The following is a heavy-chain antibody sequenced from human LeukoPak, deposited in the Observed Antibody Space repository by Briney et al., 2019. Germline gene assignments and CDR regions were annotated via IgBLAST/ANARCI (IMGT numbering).Heavy chain of an antibody. CDR1: GGSISSYY. CDR2: IYYSGST. J-gene: IGHJ6*03. CDR3: ARGPIYCSGGSCYLNYYYYYYMDV. D-gene: IGHD2-15*01. V-gene: IGHV4-59*01. Sequence: SETLSLTCTVSGGSISSYYWSWIRQPPGKGLEWIGYIYYSGSTNYNPSLKSRVTISVDTSKNQFSLKLSSVTAADTAVYYCARGPIYCSGGSCYLNYYYYYYMDVWGKGTTVTVSS.